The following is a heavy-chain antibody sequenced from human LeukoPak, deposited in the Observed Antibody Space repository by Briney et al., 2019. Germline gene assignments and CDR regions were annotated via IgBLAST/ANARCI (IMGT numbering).Heavy chain of an antibody. V-gene: IGHV1-46*01. D-gene: IGHD3-16*01. Sequence: ASVKVSCKASGYTFTNYYMHWVRQAPGQGLEWMGTINPSGGSTSYAQKFQGRVTMTRDTSTSTVYMELSSLRSEDTAVYYCARALERLRLGGDFDYWGQGTLVTVSS. CDR1: GYTFTNYY. J-gene: IGHJ4*02. CDR2: INPSGGST. CDR3: ARALERLRLGGDFDY.